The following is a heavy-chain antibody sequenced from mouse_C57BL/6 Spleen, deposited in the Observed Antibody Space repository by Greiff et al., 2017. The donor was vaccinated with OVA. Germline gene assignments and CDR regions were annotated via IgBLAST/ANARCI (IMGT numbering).Heavy chain of an antibody. V-gene: IGHV5-9*01. CDR2: ISGGGGNT. J-gene: IGHJ1*03. D-gene: IGHD1-1*01. CDR1: GFTFSSYT. CDR3: ARQTTVVEGGYFDV. Sequence: EVMLVESGGGLVKPGGSLKLSCAASGFTFSSYTMSWVRQTPEKRLEWVATISGGGGNTYYPDSVKGRFTISRDNAKNTLYLQMSSLRSEDTALDYCARQTTVVEGGYFDVWGTGTTVTVSS.